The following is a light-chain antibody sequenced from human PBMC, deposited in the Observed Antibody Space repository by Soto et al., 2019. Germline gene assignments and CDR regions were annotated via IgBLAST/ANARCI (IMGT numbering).Light chain of an antibody. V-gene: IGLV2-8*01. CDR1: SSDVGGYNY. CDR3: QSYDSSLSASYV. J-gene: IGLJ1*01. CDR2: EVS. Sequence: QSVLTQPPSASGSPGQSVTISCTGTSSDVGGYNYVSWYQQHPGKAPKLMIYEVSERPSGVPDRFSGSKSSNTASLTVSGLQAEDEADYYCQSYDSSLSASYVFGTGTKVTVL.